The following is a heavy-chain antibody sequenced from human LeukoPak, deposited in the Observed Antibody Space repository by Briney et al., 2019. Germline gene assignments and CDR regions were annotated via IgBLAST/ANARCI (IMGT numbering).Heavy chain of an antibody. CDR1: GFTFSSYC. V-gene: IGHV3-30*18. CDR3: AKDLVAVAGPYDY. D-gene: IGHD6-19*01. Sequence: GGSMRLSWAAAGFTFSSYCMHWVRHAPGKGLEWVAVISYDGSTKYYADSVKGRFTISRDNSKNTLYLQMNSLRAEDTAVYYCAKDLVAVAGPYDYWGQGTRVTVSS. CDR2: ISYDGSTK. J-gene: IGHJ4*02.